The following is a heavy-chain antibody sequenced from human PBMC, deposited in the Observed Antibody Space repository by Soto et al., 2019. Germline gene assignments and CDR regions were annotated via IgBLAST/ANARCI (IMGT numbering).Heavy chain of an antibody. Sequence: SETLSLTCTVSGGSISSSSYYWCWIRQPPGKGLEWIGSIYYSGSTYYNPSLKSRVTISVDTSKNQFSLKLSSVTAADTAVYYCARQLNGYDFWSGYYYYYYGMDVWGQGTTVTVSS. CDR1: GGSISSSSYY. D-gene: IGHD3-3*01. CDR3: ARQLNGYDFWSGYYYYYYGMDV. J-gene: IGHJ6*02. CDR2: IYYSGST. V-gene: IGHV4-39*01.